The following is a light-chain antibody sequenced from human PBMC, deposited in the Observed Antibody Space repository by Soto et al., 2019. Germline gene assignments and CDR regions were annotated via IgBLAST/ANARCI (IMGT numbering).Light chain of an antibody. J-gene: IGKJ2*01. V-gene: IGKV4-1*01. Sequence: DIVFTQSPDSLAVSLGERATINCKSSPSVLYSSNNKNYLTWYQQNPGQPPKLLIHWASTRESGVPDRFSGSGSGTDFTLTISSLQAEDVAVYYCQQSHRTPHTFGQGTKLEIK. CDR3: QQSHRTPHT. CDR2: WAS. CDR1: PSVLYSSNNKNY.